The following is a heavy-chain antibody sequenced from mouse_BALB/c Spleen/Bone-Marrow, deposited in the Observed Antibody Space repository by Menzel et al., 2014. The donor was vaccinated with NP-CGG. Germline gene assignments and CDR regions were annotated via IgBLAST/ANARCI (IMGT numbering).Heavy chain of an antibody. Sequence: VQLQQSGAELVKPGASVKLSCTASGFNIKDTYMHWVKQRPEQGLERIGRIDPANGNTKYDPKFQGKATITAGTSSNTAYLQLSSLTSEDTAVYYCARGYGSSYGTGYFDVWGAGTTVTVSS. D-gene: IGHD1-1*01. CDR3: ARGYGSSYGTGYFDV. CDR2: IDPANGNT. J-gene: IGHJ1*01. V-gene: IGHV14-3*02. CDR1: GFNIKDTY.